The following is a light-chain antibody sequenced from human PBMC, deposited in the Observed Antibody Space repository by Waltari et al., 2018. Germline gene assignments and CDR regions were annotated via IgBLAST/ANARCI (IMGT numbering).Light chain of an antibody. Sequence: DIQMTQSPSSVSAFVGDRVTITCRASQSISNWLAWYPQKPGKAPKLLIYGASDLHSGVPSRFSGSGAGTDFTLTVTSLQSEDCAVYYCQQYYEWQTFGPGTKVEIK. CDR3: QQYYEWQT. CDR2: GAS. J-gene: IGKJ1*01. V-gene: IGKV1-12*01. CDR1: QSISNW.